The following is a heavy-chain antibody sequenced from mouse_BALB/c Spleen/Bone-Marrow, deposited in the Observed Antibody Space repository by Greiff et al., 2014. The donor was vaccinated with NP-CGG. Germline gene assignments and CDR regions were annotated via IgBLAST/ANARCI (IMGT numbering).Heavy chain of an antibody. CDR2: IWGGGST. J-gene: IGHJ4*01. CDR3: ARNPIRRNAMDY. CDR1: GFSLTSYG. V-gene: IGHV2-2*02. Sequence: VQLQQSGPGLVQPSQSLSITCTVSGFSLTSYGVHWVRQSPGKGLEWLGVIWGGGSTDYNAPFMSRLNISKDNSKSQVFFKMNSLQANDTAIYYCARNPIRRNAMDYWGQGTSVTVSS. D-gene: IGHD2-12*01.